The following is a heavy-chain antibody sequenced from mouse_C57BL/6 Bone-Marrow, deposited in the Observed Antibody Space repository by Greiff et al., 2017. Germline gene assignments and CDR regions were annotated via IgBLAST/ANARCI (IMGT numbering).Heavy chain of an antibody. CDR3: AREGGYYYGSSSYYYAMDY. Sequence: VQLKESGPGLAKPSQTLSLTCSVTGYSITSDYWNWIRKFPGNKLEYMGYISYSGSTYYNPSLNSRISITRDTSKNQYYLQLHSVTTEDTDTYCCAREGGYYYGSSSYYYAMDYWGQGTSVTVSS. V-gene: IGHV3-8*01. J-gene: IGHJ4*01. D-gene: IGHD1-1*01. CDR2: ISYSGST. CDR1: GYSITSDY.